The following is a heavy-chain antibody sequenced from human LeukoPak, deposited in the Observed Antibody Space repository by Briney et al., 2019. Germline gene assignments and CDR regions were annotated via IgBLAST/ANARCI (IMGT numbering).Heavy chain of an antibody. D-gene: IGHD2-21*02. CDR2: ISSSSSTI. Sequence: GGPLRLSCAASGFTFSTYNMNWVRQAPGKGLEWVSSISSSSSTIYYADSVKGRFTISRDNAKNSLFLQMNSLRAEDTAVYYCARDPTARWGQGTLVTVSS. J-gene: IGHJ4*02. CDR3: ARDPTAR. V-gene: IGHV3-21*01. CDR1: GFTFSTYN.